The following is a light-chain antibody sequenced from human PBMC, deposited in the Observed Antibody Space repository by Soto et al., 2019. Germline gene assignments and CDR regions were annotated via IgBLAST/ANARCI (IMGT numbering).Light chain of an antibody. V-gene: IGKV1-5*01. Sequence: DIQMTQSPSTLSASVGDRVTITCRASQSISSWLAWYQQKPGKAPKLLIYDASSLESGVPSRFSGSGSGTEFTLTISSLQADDFATYYCQQYNSSPTWTFGQGTKVEIK. CDR2: DAS. J-gene: IGKJ1*01. CDR1: QSISSW. CDR3: QQYNSSPTWT.